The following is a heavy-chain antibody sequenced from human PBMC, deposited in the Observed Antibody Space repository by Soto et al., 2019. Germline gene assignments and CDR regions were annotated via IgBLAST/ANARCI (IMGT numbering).Heavy chain of an antibody. V-gene: IGHV1-69*13. CDR3: GCPSIQPPKVKSFYYYSGMDV. Sequence: SVKVSCKASGGTFSSYAISWVRQAPGQGLEWMGGIIPIFGTANYAQKFQGRVTITADESTSTAYMELSSLRSEDTAVYYCGCPSIQPPKVKSFYYYSGMDVWGQGTTVTVSS. D-gene: IGHD5-18*01. CDR2: IIPIFGTA. J-gene: IGHJ6*02. CDR1: GGTFSSYA.